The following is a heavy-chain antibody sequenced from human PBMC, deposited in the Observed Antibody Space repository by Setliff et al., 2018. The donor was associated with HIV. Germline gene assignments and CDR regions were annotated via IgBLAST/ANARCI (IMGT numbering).Heavy chain of an antibody. J-gene: IGHJ4*02. V-gene: IGHV3-23*01. Sequence: PGGSLRLSCAASGFTFSASYMSWVRQAPGKGLEWVAIMSGSTGDTYYADSVKGRFTISRDNSKNTLSLQMNSLGAEDTAVYYCANRLRGYNKWYYFDYWGQGTLVTVSS. CDR2: MSGSTGDT. CDR3: ANRLRGYNKWYYFDY. D-gene: IGHD1-1*01. CDR1: GFTFSASY.